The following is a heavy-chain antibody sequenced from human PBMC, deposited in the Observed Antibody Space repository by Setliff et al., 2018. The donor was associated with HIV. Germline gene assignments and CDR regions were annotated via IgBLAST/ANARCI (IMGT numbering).Heavy chain of an antibody. CDR2: IVPIFGTP. Sequence: SVKVSCKASGDSFSNYAISWVRQAPGQGLEWMGQIVPIFGTPSYAQKFQARVTITADESTNTAFMELGSLRSDDTAVYYCATDPQKGGYYYYYMDVWGKGTTVTSP. CDR1: GDSFSNYA. CDR3: ATDPQKGGYYYYYMDV. V-gene: IGHV1-69*13. J-gene: IGHJ6*03. D-gene: IGHD2-15*01.